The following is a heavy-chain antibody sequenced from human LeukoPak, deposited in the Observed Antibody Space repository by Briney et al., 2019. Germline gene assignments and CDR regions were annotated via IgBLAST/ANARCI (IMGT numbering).Heavy chain of an antibody. CDR2: IGDSGDPT. CDR3: AKSPRWRAIVVVPTIFDY. CDR1: GFAFSSQA. J-gene: IGHJ4*02. D-gene: IGHD3-22*01. Sequence: GGSLRLSCAASGFAFSSQAMGWVRQAPGKGLEWVSVIGDSGDPTYYADSVKGRFTISRDNSKNTLYLQMNSLRAEDTAVYYCAKSPRWRAIVVVPTIFDYWGQGTLVTVSS. V-gene: IGHV3-23*01.